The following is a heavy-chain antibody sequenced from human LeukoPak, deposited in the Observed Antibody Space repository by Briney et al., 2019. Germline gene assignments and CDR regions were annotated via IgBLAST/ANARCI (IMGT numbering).Heavy chain of an antibody. CDR1: GFTFTGYY. V-gene: IGHV1-2*06. CDR3: AREKGGRDTAMTPDAFDV. J-gene: IGHJ3*01. CDR2: INPNSGGT. Sequence: GASVKVSCRASGFTFTGYYMLWVRQAPGQGLEWMGRINPNSGGTNYAQKFQGRVTMTRDTSISTAYMELSRLRSDVTAVYYCAREKGGRDTAMTPDAFDVWGQGTMVTVSS. D-gene: IGHD5-18*01.